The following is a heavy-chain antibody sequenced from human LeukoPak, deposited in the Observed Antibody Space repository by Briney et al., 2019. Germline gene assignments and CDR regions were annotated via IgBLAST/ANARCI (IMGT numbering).Heavy chain of an antibody. CDR3: AKAGSWGMVRGVIITKDYYYCYMDV. V-gene: IGHV3-23*01. D-gene: IGHD3-10*01. J-gene: IGHJ6*03. CDR1: GFTFSSYG. Sequence: GGSLRLSCAASGFTFSSYGMSWVRQAPGKGLEWVSAISGSGGSTYYADSVKGRFTISRDNSKNTLYLQMNSLRAEDTAVYYCAKAGSWGMVRGVIITKDYYYCYMDVWGKGTTVTISS. CDR2: ISGSGGST.